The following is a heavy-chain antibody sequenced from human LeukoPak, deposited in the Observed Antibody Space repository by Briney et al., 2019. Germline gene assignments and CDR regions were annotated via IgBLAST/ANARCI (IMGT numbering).Heavy chain of an antibody. Sequence: PGASLRLSCAASGFTFNSYAMSWVRQAPGKGLEWVSSISFTETTTYYADSVKGRLTISRDNSKNTLYLQMNSLRAEDTAVYYCAKDSLGYWFDPWGQGTLVTVSS. CDR1: GFTFNSYA. CDR3: AKDSLGYWFDP. V-gene: IGHV3-23*01. CDR2: ISFTETTT. J-gene: IGHJ5*02.